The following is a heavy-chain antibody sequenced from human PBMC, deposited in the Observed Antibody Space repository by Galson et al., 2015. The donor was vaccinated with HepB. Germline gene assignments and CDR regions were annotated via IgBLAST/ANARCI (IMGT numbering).Heavy chain of an antibody. CDR1: GFTFSSYE. J-gene: IGHJ2*01. Sequence: SLRLSCAASGFTFSSYETNWVRQAPGKGLEWVSYISSSGSTIYYADSVKGRFTISRDNAKNSLYLQMNSLRAEDTAVYYCAIRGSGSRRDWYFDLWGRGTLVTVSS. V-gene: IGHV3-48*03. D-gene: IGHD3-10*01. CDR2: ISSSGSTI. CDR3: AIRGSGSRRDWYFDL.